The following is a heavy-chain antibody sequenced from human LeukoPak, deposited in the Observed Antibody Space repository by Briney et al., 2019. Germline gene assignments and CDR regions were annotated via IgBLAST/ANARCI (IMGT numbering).Heavy chain of an antibody. J-gene: IGHJ4*02. CDR1: GGSISSGDYY. CDR3: ARGGQYSGSYSFDY. V-gene: IGHV4-30-4*01. CDR2: IYYSGST. Sequence: SQTLSLTCTVSGGSISSGDYYWSWIRQPPGTGLEWIGYIYYSGSTYYNPSLKSRVTISVDTSKNQSSLKLSSVTAADTAVYYCARGGQYSGSYSFDYWGQGTLVTVSS. D-gene: IGHD1-26*01.